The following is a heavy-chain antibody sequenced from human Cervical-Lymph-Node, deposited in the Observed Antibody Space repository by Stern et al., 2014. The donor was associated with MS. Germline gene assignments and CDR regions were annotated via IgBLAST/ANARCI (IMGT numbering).Heavy chain of an antibody. Sequence: QVQLVQSGGGVVQPGRSLRLSCAASGFTFSNYGMHWVRQAPGKGLEWLVVIWYDGNKKYYADSVKGRFTISRDNSKNTLCLQMSSLTAEDTALYYCARGNWNYEGMGYWGQGTLVTVSS. D-gene: IGHD1-7*01. CDR3: ARGNWNYEGMGY. J-gene: IGHJ4*02. CDR2: IWYDGNKK. CDR1: GFTFSNYG. V-gene: IGHV3-33*01.